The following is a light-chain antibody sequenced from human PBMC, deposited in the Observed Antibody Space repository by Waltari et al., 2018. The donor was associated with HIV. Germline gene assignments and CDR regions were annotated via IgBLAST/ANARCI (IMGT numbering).Light chain of an antibody. V-gene: IGLV2-23*01. Sequence: QSALTPPASVSGSPGQSITISCSGTRSDVGIHNLVSWYQQQPGKAPNIMIFEGIKRPSGVSERFSGSQSGNTASLTISGLQAEDEADYYCCSYAGSNTVVFGEGTKLTVL. CDR1: RSDVGIHNL. CDR2: EGI. J-gene: IGLJ2*01. CDR3: CSYAGSNTVV.